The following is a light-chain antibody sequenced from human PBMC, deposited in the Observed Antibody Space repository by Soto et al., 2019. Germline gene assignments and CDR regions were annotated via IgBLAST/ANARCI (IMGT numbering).Light chain of an antibody. Sequence: DIQLTQSPSTLAASVGDRVTISCRASQSISAWLAWYQQKPGEAPKLLIYAASTLASGVPSRFSGSGSGTEFTLTISSLQPDDFATYYCQQYQSRPSCTFGQGTQLEIE. CDR2: AAS. CDR3: QQYQSRPSCT. V-gene: IGKV1-5*01. CDR1: QSISAW. J-gene: IGKJ2*02.